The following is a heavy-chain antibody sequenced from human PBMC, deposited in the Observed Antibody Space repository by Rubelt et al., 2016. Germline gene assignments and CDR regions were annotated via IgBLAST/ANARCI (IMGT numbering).Heavy chain of an antibody. D-gene: IGHD3-22*01. Sequence: GTANYAQKFQGRVTITRDTSASTAYMELSSLRSEDTAVYYCARLSGYYHSLVDQNDYWGQGTLVTVSS. V-gene: IGHV1-3*01. CDR2: GTA. CDR3: ARLSGYYHSLVDQNDY. J-gene: IGHJ4*02.